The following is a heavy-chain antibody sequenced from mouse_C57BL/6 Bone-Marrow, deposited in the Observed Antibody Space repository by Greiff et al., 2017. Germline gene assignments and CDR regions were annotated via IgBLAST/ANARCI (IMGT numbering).Heavy chain of an antibody. CDR1: GFTFSDYG. V-gene: IGHV5-17*01. J-gene: IGHJ2*01. Sequence: EVHLVESGGGLVKPVGSLTLSCAASGFTFSDYGMHWVRQAPEKGLEWVAYISSGSSPIYYADTVKGRFTITKDNDKNTRFLKMSSLWSEDTTMYYCAREMIKTTYGYFDDWGKGTTLTVSS. CDR3: AREMIKTTYGYFDD. D-gene: IGHD2-4*01. CDR2: ISSGSSPI.